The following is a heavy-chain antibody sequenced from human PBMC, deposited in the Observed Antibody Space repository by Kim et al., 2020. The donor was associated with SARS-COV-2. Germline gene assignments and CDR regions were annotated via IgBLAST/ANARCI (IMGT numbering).Heavy chain of an antibody. CDR3: ARVRGTIVATMLSRNPFNYGMGI. CDR1: GYTFTSYG. Sequence: ASVKVSCKASGYTFTSYGISWVRQAPGQGLDWMGWISAYNGNTNYAQKLQGRATMTTDTSTSTAYMELRGLRSDDTAVYYCARVRGTIVATMLSRNPFNYGMGIWGQGITVILSS. J-gene: IGHJ6*02. V-gene: IGHV1-18*04. D-gene: IGHD5-12*01. CDR2: ISAYNGNT.